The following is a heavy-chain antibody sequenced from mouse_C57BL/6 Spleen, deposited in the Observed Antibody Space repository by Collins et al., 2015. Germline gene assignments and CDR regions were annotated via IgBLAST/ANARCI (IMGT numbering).Heavy chain of an antibody. CDR1: GYTFTSYW. CDR3: ANWAWFAY. Sequence: VQLQQPGRELVKPGAPVKLSCKASGYTFTSYWMNWVKQRPGRGLEWIGRIDPSDSETHYNQKFKDKATLTVDKSSSTAYIQLSSLTSEDSAVYYCANWAWFAYWGQGTLVTVSA. D-gene: IGHD4-1*01. V-gene: IGHV1-69*02. CDR2: IDPSDSET. J-gene: IGHJ3*01.